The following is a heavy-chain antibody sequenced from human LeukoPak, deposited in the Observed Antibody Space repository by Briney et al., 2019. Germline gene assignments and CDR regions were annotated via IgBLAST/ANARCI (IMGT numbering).Heavy chain of an antibody. V-gene: IGHV1-69*13. CDR2: IIPIFGTA. CDR3: ARDWSRDDFWSGYYTDV. J-gene: IGHJ6*03. CDR1: GGTFSSYA. Sequence: ASVKVSCKASGGTFSSYAISWVRQAPGQGLEWMGGIIPIFGTANYAQKFQGRVTITADESTSTAYMELSSLRSEDTAVYYCARDWSRDDFWSGYYTDVWGKGTTVTVSS. D-gene: IGHD3-3*01.